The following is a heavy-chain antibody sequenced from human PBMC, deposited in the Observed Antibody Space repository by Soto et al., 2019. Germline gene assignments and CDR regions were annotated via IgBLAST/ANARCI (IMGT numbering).Heavy chain of an antibody. CDR2: ISAYNVDP. CDR1: GYTFTSYG. V-gene: IGHV1-18*01. CDR3: ARGTTLETWSY. D-gene: IGHD4-17*01. J-gene: IGHJ4*02. Sequence: QVQLVQSGAEVKKPGASVKVSCKASGYTFTSYGISWVRQDPGLGLKWMGCISAYNVDPNYAQKLQGRIATTTDTSTITAYMQLRIMRSDDTAVYFLARGTTLETWSYLGQVTLVTVSS.